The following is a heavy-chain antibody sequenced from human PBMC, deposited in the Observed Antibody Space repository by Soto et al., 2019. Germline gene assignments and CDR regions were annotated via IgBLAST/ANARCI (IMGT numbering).Heavy chain of an antibody. J-gene: IGHJ6*02. CDR1: GDSASSNSAT. CDR2: TYYKSKWYN. V-gene: IGHV6-1*01. D-gene: IGHD3-10*01. CDR3: ARDAVTMVRGIIMDYYGMDV. Sequence: SQTLSLTCAISGDSASSNSATWSWLRQSPSRGLEWLGRTYYKSKWYNDYAVSVKSRITINPDSSRNQFSLHLKSVTPEDTAVYYCARDAVTMVRGIIMDYYGMDVWGQGTTVTVSS.